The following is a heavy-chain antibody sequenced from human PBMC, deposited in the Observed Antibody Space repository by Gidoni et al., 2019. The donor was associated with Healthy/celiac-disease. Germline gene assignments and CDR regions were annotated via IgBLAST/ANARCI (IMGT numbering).Heavy chain of an antibody. Sequence: EVQLVESGGGLVKPGGSLSLSCAASGFTFSSYSMNWVRQAPGKGLEWVSSISSSSSYIYYADSVKGRFTISRDNAKNSLYLQMNSLRAEDTAVYYCARDKGKQQLVLGGADYWGQGTLVTVSS. CDR3: ARDKGKQQLVLGGADY. D-gene: IGHD6-13*01. V-gene: IGHV3-21*01. CDR2: ISSSSSYI. CDR1: GFTFSSYS. J-gene: IGHJ4*02.